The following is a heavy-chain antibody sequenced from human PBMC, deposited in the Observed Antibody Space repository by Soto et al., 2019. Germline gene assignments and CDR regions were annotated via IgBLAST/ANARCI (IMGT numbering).Heavy chain of an antibody. Sequence: QVQLVQSGAEVKTPGASVKVSCKASGYNFNSHWMHWVRQAPGQGLEWMGVINPGGDTTIYAQNCQGRVTLTWDTSRCTIYTELYSLRFDDTAVYYCARDNQYDGGFLKGGYFDLWGRGNLVTVSS. D-gene: IGHD2-15*01. V-gene: IGHV1-46*02. CDR1: GYNFNSHW. J-gene: IGHJ2*01. CDR2: INPGGDTT. CDR3: ARDNQYDGGFLKGGYFDL.